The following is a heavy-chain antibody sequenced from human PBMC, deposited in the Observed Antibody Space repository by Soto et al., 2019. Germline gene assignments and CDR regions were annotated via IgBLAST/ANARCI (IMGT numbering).Heavy chain of an antibody. D-gene: IGHD5-18*01. J-gene: IGHJ3*01. Sequence: QVQLVQSGADLKKPGASVNISCTASGFTFSDNLINWVRQLPEQGLEWMGWLNPDTGNTRYSETFQGRGTSSRHTSESIAYLELSGLENEATVVYFCERDIQSVGQRANDAFDVWGQGTMITVSS. CDR1: GFTFSDNL. V-gene: IGHV1-3*01. CDR3: ERDIQSVGQRANDAFDV. CDR2: LNPDTGNT.